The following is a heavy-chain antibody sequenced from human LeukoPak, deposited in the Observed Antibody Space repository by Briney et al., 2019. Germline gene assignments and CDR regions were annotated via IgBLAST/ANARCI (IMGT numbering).Heavy chain of an antibody. V-gene: IGHV3-30-3*01. CDR3: ARGFVGATGGDAFDI. D-gene: IGHD1-26*01. CDR2: ISYDGSNK. J-gene: IGHJ3*02. Sequence: GGSLRLSWAASGFTFSSYAMHWVRQAPGKGLEWVAVISYDGSNKYYADSVKGRFTISRDNSKNTLYLQMNSLRAEDTAVYYCARGFVGATGGDAFDIWGQGTMVTVSS. CDR1: GFTFSSYA.